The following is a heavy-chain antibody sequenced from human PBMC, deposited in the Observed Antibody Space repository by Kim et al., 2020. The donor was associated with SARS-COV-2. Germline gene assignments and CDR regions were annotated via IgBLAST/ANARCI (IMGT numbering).Heavy chain of an antibody. V-gene: IGHV4-31*03. CDR1: GGSISSGGYY. CDR3: ARVRKNYDDAFDI. D-gene: IGHD3-22*01. J-gene: IGHJ3*02. CDR2: IYYSGST. Sequence: SETLSLTCTVSGGSISSGGYYWSWIRQHPGKGLEWIGYIYYSGSTYYNPSLKSRVTISVDTSKNQFSLKLSSVTAADTAVYYCARVRKNYDDAFDIWGQGTIVTVSS.